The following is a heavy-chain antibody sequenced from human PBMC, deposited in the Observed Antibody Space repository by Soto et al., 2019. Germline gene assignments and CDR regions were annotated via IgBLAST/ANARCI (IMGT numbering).Heavy chain of an antibody. D-gene: IGHD2-2*01. CDR3: AKDHGIVVVPALRDNWFDP. J-gene: IGHJ5*02. CDR2: ISGSGGST. V-gene: IGHV3-23*01. CDR1: GFTFSSYA. Sequence: PGGSLRLSCAASGFTFSSYAMSWVRQAPGKGLEWVSAISGSGGSTYYADSVKGRFTISRDNSKNTLYLQMNSLRAEDTAVYYCAKDHGIVVVPALRDNWFDPWGQGTLVTVSS.